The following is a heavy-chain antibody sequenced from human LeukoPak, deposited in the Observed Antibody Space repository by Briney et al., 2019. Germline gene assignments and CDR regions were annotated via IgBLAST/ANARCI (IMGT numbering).Heavy chain of an antibody. Sequence: PSQTLSLTCTVSGGSISSGDYYWGWIRQPPGKGLEWIGYIYYGESTYYNPSLKSRVTISVDTSKNQFSLKLSSVTAADTAVYYCARVVPAASEWFDPWGQGTLVTVSS. CDR3: ARVVPAASEWFDP. J-gene: IGHJ5*02. CDR1: GGSISSGDYY. D-gene: IGHD2-2*01. CDR2: IYYGEST. V-gene: IGHV4-30-4*01.